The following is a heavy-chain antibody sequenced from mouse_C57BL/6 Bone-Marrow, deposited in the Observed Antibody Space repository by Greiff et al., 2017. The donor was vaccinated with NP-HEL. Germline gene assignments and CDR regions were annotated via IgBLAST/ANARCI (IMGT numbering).Heavy chain of an antibody. CDR3: ARGGVSIYYDYDGAWFAY. D-gene: IGHD2-4*01. CDR2: IYPRSGNT. J-gene: IGHJ3*01. CDR1: GYTFTSYG. Sequence: VQLQQSGAELARPGASVKLSCKASGYTFTSYGISWVKQRTGQGLEWIGEIYPRSGNTYYIEKFKGKATLTADKSSSTAYMELRSLTSEDSAVYFCARGGVSIYYDYDGAWFAYWGQGTLVTVSA. V-gene: IGHV1-81*01.